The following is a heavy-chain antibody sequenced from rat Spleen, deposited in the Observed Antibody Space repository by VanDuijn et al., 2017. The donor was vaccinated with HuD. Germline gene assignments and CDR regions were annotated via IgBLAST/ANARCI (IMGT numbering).Heavy chain of an antibody. V-gene: IGHV2-27*01. J-gene: IGHJ2*01. CDR2: IWGDGNS. Sequence: QVQLRESGPGLVQPSQTLSLTCTVSGFSLTNFHVHWVRQPQGKGLDWMGVIWGDGNSNYNSALKSRLSISRDTSKSQVYLKMNSLQTEDTAMYFCARSSRYLLFDYWGQGVMVTVSS. CDR1: GFSLTNFH. CDR3: ARSSRYLLFDY. D-gene: IGHD2-1*01.